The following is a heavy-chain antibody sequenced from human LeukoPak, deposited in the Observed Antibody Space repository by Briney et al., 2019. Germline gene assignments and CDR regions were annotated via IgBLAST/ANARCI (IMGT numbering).Heavy chain of an antibody. CDR2: ISYSTTPI. CDR3: ARPYSYSSHAVDY. CDR1: GFTFSTYS. Sequence: PGGSLRLSCAASGFTFSTYSMYWVRQAPGKGLEWVSYISYSTTPIYYADSVNGRFTISRDNAKNTVSLQMNSLRAEDTAVYYCARPYSYSSHAVDYWGQGTLVTVSS. J-gene: IGHJ4*02. V-gene: IGHV3-48*01. D-gene: IGHD6-13*01.